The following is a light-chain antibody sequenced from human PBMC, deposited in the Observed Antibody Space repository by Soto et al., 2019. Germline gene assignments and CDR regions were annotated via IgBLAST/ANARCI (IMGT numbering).Light chain of an antibody. CDR3: SSYTTSSTIV. J-gene: IGLJ1*01. V-gene: IGLV2-14*01. Sequence: QSVLTQPASVSGSPGQSITISCTGTSSVVGGFNFVSWYQQPPGKAPKLMIYDVSHRPSGVSNRFSGSKSGNTASLTISGLQAEDEGDYYCSSYTTSSTIVFGTGTKVTV. CDR2: DVS. CDR1: SSVVGGFNF.